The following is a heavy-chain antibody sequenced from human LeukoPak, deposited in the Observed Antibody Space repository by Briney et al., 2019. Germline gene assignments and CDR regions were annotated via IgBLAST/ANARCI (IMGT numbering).Heavy chain of an antibody. Sequence: SVKVSCKASGGTFSSYTISWVRQAPGQGLEWMGRIIPILGIANYAQKFQGRVTITADKSTSTAYMELSSLRPEDTAVYYCARDVQYGSGSYYNPNRTSWGQGTLVTVSS. V-gene: IGHV1-69*04. J-gene: IGHJ5*02. CDR3: ARDVQYGSGSYYNPNRTS. CDR1: GGTFSSYT. D-gene: IGHD3-10*01. CDR2: IIPILGIA.